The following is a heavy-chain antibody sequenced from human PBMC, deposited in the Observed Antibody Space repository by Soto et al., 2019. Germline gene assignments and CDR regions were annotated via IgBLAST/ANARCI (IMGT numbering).Heavy chain of an antibody. J-gene: IGHJ4*02. D-gene: IGHD3-22*01. Sequence: GGSLRLSCAASGFTFSSYAMSWVRQAPGKGLEWVSAISGSGVSTYYADSVKGRFTISRDNSKNTLYLQMNSLRAEDTAVYYCAKSPGRYYYDSSGYYHYDYWGQGTLVTVSS. V-gene: IGHV3-23*01. CDR3: AKSPGRYYYDSSGYYHYDY. CDR1: GFTFSSYA. CDR2: ISGSGVST.